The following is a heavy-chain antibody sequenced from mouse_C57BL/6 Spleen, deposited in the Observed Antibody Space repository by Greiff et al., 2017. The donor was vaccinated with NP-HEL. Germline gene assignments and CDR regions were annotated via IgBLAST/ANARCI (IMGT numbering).Heavy chain of an antibody. CDR2: IDPSDSYT. D-gene: IGHD1-1*01. Sequence: QVQLQQPGAELVRPGTSVKLSCKASGYTFTSYWMHWVKQRPGQGLEWIGVIDPSDSYTNYNQKFKGKATLTVDTSSSTAYMQLSSLTSEDSAVYYLARPHYYGSSDVGYWYFDVWGTGTTVTVSS. J-gene: IGHJ1*03. V-gene: IGHV1-59*01. CDR3: ARPHYYGSSDVGYWYFDV. CDR1: GYTFTSYW.